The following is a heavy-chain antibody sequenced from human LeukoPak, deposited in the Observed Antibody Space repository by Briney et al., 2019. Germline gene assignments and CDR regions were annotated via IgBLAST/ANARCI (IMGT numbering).Heavy chain of an antibody. CDR1: GYTFTSYG. J-gene: IGHJ4*02. V-gene: IGHV1-8*01. CDR3: ARGPPNWGYDY. D-gene: IGHD7-27*01. CDR2: MSPNSGDT. Sequence: ASVKVSCKASGYTFTSYGFNWVRQATGQRPEWMGWMSPNSGDTGYAQKFQDRVTMTRNTSISTAYMELSSLRSDDTAVYYCARGPPNWGYDYWGPGTLVTVSS.